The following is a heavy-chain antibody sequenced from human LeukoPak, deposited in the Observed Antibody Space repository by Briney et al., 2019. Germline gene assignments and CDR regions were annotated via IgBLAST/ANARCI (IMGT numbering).Heavy chain of an antibody. CDR1: GFTFSSYW. J-gene: IGHJ5*02. V-gene: IGHV3-7*01. CDR2: IKQDGSDK. D-gene: IGHD6-19*01. Sequence: GGSLRLSCAASGFTFSSYWMSWVRQAPGKGLEWVANIKQDGSDKYYVDSVKGRFTISRDNAKNSVYLQMNSLRAEDTALYYCARAVAENWFDPWGQGTLVTVSS. CDR3: ARAVAENWFDP.